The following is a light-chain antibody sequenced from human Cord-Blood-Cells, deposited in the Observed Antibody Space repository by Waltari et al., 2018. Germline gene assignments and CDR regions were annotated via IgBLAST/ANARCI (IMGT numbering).Light chain of an antibody. Sequence: DIQMPQSPSSLSASVGDRVTITCRASQSISSYLNWYQQKPGKAPKLLTYAASSLQSGVPSRFSGSGSGTDFTLTISSLQPEDFATYYCQQSYSTPITFGQGTRLEIK. V-gene: IGKV1-39*01. CDR1: QSISSY. CDR2: AAS. CDR3: QQSYSTPIT. J-gene: IGKJ5*01.